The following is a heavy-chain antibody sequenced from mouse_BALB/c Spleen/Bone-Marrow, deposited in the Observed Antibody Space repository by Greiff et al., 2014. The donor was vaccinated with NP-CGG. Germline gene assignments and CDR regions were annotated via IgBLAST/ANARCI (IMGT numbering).Heavy chain of an antibody. CDR2: IDPANGNT. Sequence: EVKLVESGAELVKPGASVKLSCTASGFNIKDTYMHWVKQRPGQGLEWIGGIDPANGNTKYDPKFQGKATITADTSSNTAYLQLSSLTSEDTAVYYCAPYYYGSSQFAYWGQGTLVTVSA. CDR1: GFNIKDTY. V-gene: IGHV14-3*02. D-gene: IGHD1-1*01. J-gene: IGHJ3*01. CDR3: APYYYGSSQFAY.